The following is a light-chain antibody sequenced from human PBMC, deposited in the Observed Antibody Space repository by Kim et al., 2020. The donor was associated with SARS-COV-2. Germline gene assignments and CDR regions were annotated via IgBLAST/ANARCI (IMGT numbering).Light chain of an antibody. V-gene: IGLV3-12*02. CDR1: NIGGEA. CDR2: GDR. Sequence: ATAQRARITCGGTNIGGEAGHWYQQKPGPDPVLVIYGDRDRPSGIPERISGANPGNTATLTISRIGAGDEADYYCQVWDSRSDHPVFGGGTQLTVL. J-gene: IGLJ3*02. CDR3: QVWDSRSDHPV.